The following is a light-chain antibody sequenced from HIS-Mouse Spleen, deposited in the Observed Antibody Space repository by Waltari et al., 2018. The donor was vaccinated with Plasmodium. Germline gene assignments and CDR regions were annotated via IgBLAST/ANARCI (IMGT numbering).Light chain of an antibody. J-gene: IGLJ2*01. Sequence: SYELTQPPSVSVSPGQTASITCSGDKLGTKYACWYQQKPRQSPVLVIYQDSKRPSGIPERFSGSNSGNTATLTISGTQAMDEADYYCQAWDSSTVVFGGGTKLTVL. CDR1: KLGTKY. CDR3: QAWDSSTVV. CDR2: QDS. V-gene: IGLV3-1*01.